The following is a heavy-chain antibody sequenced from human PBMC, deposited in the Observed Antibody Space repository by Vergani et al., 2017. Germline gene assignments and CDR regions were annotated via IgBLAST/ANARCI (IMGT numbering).Heavy chain of an antibody. CDR2: ISHDGSES. J-gene: IGHJ5*02. Sequence: QAKLVESGGGVVQPGGSLRLSCAASGFTFSNFGMHWVRQAPGKGLEWVALISHDGSESFYGTSVTGRLTISRDNSKNTLFLQLSSLKAEDTSVYYCAKAAVMGITVTATMASWGQGPLVLVSS. V-gene: IGHV3-30*18. CDR3: AKAAVMGITVTATMAS. CDR1: GFTFSNFG. D-gene: IGHD2-21*02.